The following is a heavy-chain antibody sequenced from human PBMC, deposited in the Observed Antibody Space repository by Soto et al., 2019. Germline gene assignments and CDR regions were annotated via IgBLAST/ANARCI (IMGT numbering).Heavy chain of an antibody. J-gene: IGHJ4*02. CDR3: ARDRGSYALDY. V-gene: IGHV1-18*01. D-gene: IGHD1-26*01. CDR1: GYTFTSYG. Sequence: QVQLVQSGAEVKKPGASVKVSCKASGYTFTSYGITWVRQAPGQGLERMGWISANNGNTNYAQNLQGRVTTTTDTSASTASMEVRSLRSGDTAVYYCARDRGSYALDYWGQGTLVTVSS. CDR2: ISANNGNT.